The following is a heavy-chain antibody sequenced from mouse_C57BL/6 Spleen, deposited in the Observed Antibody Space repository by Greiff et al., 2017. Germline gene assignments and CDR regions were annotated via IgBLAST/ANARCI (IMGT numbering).Heavy chain of an antibody. D-gene: IGHD2-3*01. CDR2: ISYDGSN. V-gene: IGHV3-6*01. CDR1: GYSITSGYY. CDR3: ARDGYYSYFDY. J-gene: IGHJ2*01. Sequence: EVKLVESGPGLVKPSQSLSLTCSVTGYSITSGYYWNWIRQFPGNKLEWMGYISYDGSNNYNPSLKNRISITRDPSKNQFFLKLNSVTTEDTATYYCARDGYYSYFDYWGQGTTLTVSS.